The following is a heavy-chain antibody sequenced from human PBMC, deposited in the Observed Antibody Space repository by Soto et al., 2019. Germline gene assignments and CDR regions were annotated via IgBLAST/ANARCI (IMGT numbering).Heavy chain of an antibody. V-gene: IGHV1-69*12. Sequence: QVLLVQSGAEVKKPGSSVKVSCKTSGGTFSSFAIRWVRVAPGHGLEWMGVIIPRFAAPTYAQKFQGRVSITADVSTRTAYMELSGLRSDDTAVYYCARDRVMRGNAYYYGMDVWGQGTTVTVS. CDR3: ARDRVMRGNAYYYGMDV. CDR1: GGTFSSFA. D-gene: IGHD2-21*01. J-gene: IGHJ6*02. CDR2: IIPRFAAP.